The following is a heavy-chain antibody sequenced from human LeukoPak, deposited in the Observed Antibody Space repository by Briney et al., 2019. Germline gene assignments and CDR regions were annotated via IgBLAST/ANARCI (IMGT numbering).Heavy chain of an antibody. J-gene: IGHJ6*03. CDR1: GFTFSSYS. D-gene: IGHD3-22*01. Sequence: PGGSLRLSCAVSGFTFSSYSMNWVRQAPGKGLEWVSYISSSSSIIYYADSVKGRFTISRDNAKNSLYLQMNGLRAEDTAVYYCARVSGYYDSSGYFRPYYYYYMDVWGKGATVTVSS. CDR2: ISSSSSII. CDR3: ARVSGYYDSSGYFRPYYYYYMDV. V-gene: IGHV3-48*01.